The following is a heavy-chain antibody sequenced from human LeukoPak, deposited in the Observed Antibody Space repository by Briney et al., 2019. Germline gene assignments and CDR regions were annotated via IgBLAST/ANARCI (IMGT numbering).Heavy chain of an antibody. CDR1: GGSISSGGYY. CDR2: IYYSGST. CDR3: ARTYYDILTGYLHFDY. Sequence: SDTLSLTCTVSGGSISSGGYYWSWIRQHPGKGLEWIGYIYYSGSTYYNPSLKSRVTISVDTSKNQFSLKLSSVTAADTAVYYCARTYYDILTGYLHFDYWGQGTLVTVSS. J-gene: IGHJ4*02. V-gene: IGHV4-31*03. D-gene: IGHD3-9*01.